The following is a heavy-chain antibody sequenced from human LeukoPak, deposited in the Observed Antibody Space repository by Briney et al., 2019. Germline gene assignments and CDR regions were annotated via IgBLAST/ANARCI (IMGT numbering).Heavy chain of an antibody. V-gene: IGHV3-23*01. CDR3: AKGRGAVAGTFDY. Sequence: GGSLRLSCAASGFTFSSYAMSWVRQAPGKGLEWVSAIDSTGGSTYYADSVKGRFTISRDNSKNTLFLQMNSLRAEDTAVYYCAKGRGAVAGTFDYWGQGTLVTVSS. CDR1: GFTFSSYA. J-gene: IGHJ4*02. D-gene: IGHD6-19*01. CDR2: IDSTGGST.